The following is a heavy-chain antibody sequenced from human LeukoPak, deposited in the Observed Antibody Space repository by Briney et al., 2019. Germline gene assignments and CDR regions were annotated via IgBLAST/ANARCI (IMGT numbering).Heavy chain of an antibody. V-gene: IGHV3-23*01. CDR3: AKDVCGRDCYGWFDP. D-gene: IGHD2-21*02. Sequence: PGGSLRLSCAASGFTFSSYAMSWVRQAPGKGLEWVSSISGSGGRAYYADSMKGRFTISRDNSKNTLYLQMNSLRAEDTAVYYCAKDVCGRDCYGWFDPWGQGTLVTVSS. J-gene: IGHJ5*02. CDR2: ISGSGGRA. CDR1: GFTFSSYA.